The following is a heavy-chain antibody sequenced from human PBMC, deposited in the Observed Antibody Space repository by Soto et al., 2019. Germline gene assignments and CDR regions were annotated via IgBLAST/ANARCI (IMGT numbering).Heavy chain of an antibody. CDR1: GFTFSTYG. CDR2: VSYDGSNK. Sequence: QVQLVESGGGVVQPGRSLRLSCAASGFTFSTYGMHWVRQAPGKGLEWVVVVSYDGSNKYYADSVKGRFTMSRDNCKPTLYLQMKTLSSDDTAVYYFAKGVGATSYGFEIWDKLKMVTVAS. V-gene: IGHV3-30*18. D-gene: IGHD1-26*01. J-gene: IGHJ3*02. CDR3: AKGVGATSYGFEI.